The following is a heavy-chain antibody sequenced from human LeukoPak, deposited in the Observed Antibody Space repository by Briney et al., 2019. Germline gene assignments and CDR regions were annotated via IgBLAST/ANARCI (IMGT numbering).Heavy chain of an antibody. D-gene: IGHD4-17*01. CDR2: VSFGSSYI. J-gene: IGHJ5*02. CDR1: GFTVSSSF. Sequence: PGGSLRLSCAASGFTVSSSFLSWVRQPPGKGLQWVSYVSFGSSYISYADSLKGRFTISRDDAKSSVYLEMTSLRTDDTAVYYCARASTEYAVTDGFDTWGPGTLVTVSS. V-gene: IGHV3-21*06. CDR3: ARASTEYAVTDGFDT.